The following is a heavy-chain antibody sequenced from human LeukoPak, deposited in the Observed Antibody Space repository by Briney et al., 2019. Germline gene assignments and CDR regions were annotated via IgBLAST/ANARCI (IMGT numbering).Heavy chain of an antibody. CDR2: ISSSGSTI. CDR3: GGDPDLVYYYYGMDV. J-gene: IGHJ6*02. CDR1: GFTFSDYY. Sequence: KPGGSLRLSCAASGFTFSDYYMSWIRQAPGKGLEWVSYISSSGSTIYYADSVKGRFTISRDNAKNSLYLQMNSLRAEDTAVYYCGGDPDLVYYYYGMDVWGQGTTVTVSS. V-gene: IGHV3-11*01.